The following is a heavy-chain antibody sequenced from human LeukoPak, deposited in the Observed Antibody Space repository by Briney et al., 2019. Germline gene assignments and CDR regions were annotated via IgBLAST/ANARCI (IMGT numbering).Heavy chain of an antibody. J-gene: IGHJ6*02. V-gene: IGHV3-30-3*01. CDR3: AKRPDDYSYGMDV. Sequence: GGSLRLSCATSGFTFRSYAMHWVRQAPGKGLEWVAVILYDGSNQYYADSVKGRFTISRDNSKNTLYLQMNSLRPEDTAVYYCAKRPDDYSYGMDVWGQGTTVTVSS. CDR2: ILYDGSNQ. CDR1: GFTFRSYA.